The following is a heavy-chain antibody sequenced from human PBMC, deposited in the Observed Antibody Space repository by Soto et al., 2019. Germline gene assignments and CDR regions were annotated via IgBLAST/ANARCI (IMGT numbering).Heavy chain of an antibody. D-gene: IGHD5-12*01. Sequence: APVKVSCKASGITFSTYAIHWVRQAPGQRLEWTGWINTGNGNTRYSQKLQDRVTLTRDTSASTAFMDLSSLRSEDTAIYYCARAISGYVTWG. CDR2: INTGNGNT. V-gene: IGHV1-3*04. CDR1: GITFSTYA. CDR3: ARAISGYVT. J-gene: IGHJ5*01.